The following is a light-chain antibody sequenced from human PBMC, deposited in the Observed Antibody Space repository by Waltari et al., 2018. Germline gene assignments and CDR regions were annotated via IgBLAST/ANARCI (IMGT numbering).Light chain of an antibody. CDR3: QQANKFPFA. Sequence: DIQMTQSPSYVSASVGDTVTITCRASQDIHPWLAWYQQKPGKAPKPLIYGSSSLQTGVPSRFSGSGSGTDFTLTIGSLQAEDSATYYCQQANKFPFAFGPGTRVDFK. V-gene: IGKV1-12*01. CDR2: GSS. CDR1: QDIHPW. J-gene: IGKJ3*01.